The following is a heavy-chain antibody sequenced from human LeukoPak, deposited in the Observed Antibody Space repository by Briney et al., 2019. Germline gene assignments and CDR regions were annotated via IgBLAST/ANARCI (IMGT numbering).Heavy chain of an antibody. V-gene: IGHV3-33*01. J-gene: IGHJ6*03. D-gene: IGHD4-11*01. CDR1: GFTFSSYG. CDR3: ARAYSNYGTPWYMDV. CDR2: IWYDGSNK. Sequence: PGRPLRLSCAASGFTFSSYGMHWVRQAPGKGLEWVAVIWYDGSNKYYADSVKGRFTISRDNSKNTLYLQMNSLRAEDTAVYYCARAYSNYGTPWYMDVWGKGTTVTVSS.